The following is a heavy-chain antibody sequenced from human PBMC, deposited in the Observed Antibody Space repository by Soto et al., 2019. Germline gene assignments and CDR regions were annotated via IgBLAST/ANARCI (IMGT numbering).Heavy chain of an antibody. CDR3: ARVWTDYYDSSGSSGEAFDI. CDR2: ISSSGSTI. V-gene: IGHV3-48*03. Sequence: GGSLRLSCAASGFTFSSYEMNWVRQAPGKGLEWVSYISSSGSTIYYADSVKGRFTISRDNAKNSLYLQMNSLRAEDTDVSYCARVWTDYYDSSGSSGEAFDIWGQGTMVTVSS. D-gene: IGHD3-22*01. CDR1: GFTFSSYE. J-gene: IGHJ3*02.